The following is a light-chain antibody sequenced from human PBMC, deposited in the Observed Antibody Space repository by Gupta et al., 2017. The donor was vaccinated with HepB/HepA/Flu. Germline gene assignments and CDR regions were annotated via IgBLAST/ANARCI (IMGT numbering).Light chain of an antibody. CDR3: QQYSNYPRT. J-gene: IGKJ1*01. CDR1: QGLSNY. Sequence: SQLTQSVPCLPASVGDKVTITCRASQGLSNYLAWFQQKPGQAPKSLIYSASSLQSGVPSRFSGSGSGTDFTLTISSLQPEDFAIYYCQQYSNYPRTFGQGTKVDIK. V-gene: IGKV1-16*01. CDR2: SAS.